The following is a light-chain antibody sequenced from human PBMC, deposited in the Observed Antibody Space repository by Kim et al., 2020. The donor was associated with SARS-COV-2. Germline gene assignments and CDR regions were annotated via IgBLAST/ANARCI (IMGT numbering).Light chain of an antibody. CDR1: SSNIGAGYD. CDR2: GNS. CDR3: QSYDSSLSAVV. Sequence: RVNISCTGSSSNIGAGYDVHGYQQLPGTAPKRLIYGNSNRPSGVPDRFSGSKSGTSASLAITGLQAEDEADYYCQSYDSSLSAVVFGGGTQLTVL. V-gene: IGLV1-40*01. J-gene: IGLJ2*01.